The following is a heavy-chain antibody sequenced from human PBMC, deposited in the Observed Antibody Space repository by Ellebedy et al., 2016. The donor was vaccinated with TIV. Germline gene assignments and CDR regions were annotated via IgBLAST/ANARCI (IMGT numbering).Heavy chain of an antibody. J-gene: IGHJ4*02. CDR3: AKDREDYYDSSGYGY. Sequence: GESLKISXSASGFIFRSHAMYWVRQAPGKGLEWVSAISGSGGSTYYADSVKGRFTISRDNSKNTLYLQMNSLRAEDTAVYYCAKDREDYYDSSGYGYWGQGTLVTVSS. CDR2: ISGSGGST. CDR1: GFIFRSHA. D-gene: IGHD3-22*01. V-gene: IGHV3-23*01.